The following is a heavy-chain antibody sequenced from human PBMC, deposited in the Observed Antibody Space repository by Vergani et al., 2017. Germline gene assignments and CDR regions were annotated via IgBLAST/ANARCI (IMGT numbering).Heavy chain of an antibody. CDR1: GFTVSSNY. V-gene: IGHV3-21*01. CDR2: ISSSSSYI. CDR3: ARDGYSSSWYLYYYYGMDV. J-gene: IGHJ6*02. D-gene: IGHD6-13*01. Sequence: EVQLVESGGGLIQPGGSLRLSCAASGFTVSSNYMNWVRQAPGKGLEWVSSISSSSSYIYYADSVKGRFTISRDNAKNSLYLQMNSLRAEDTAVYYCARDGYSSSWYLYYYYGMDVWGQGTTVTVSS.